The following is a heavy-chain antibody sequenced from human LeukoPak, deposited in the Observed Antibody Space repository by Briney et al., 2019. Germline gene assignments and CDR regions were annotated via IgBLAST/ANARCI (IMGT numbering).Heavy chain of an antibody. CDR1: GGSISSYY. D-gene: IGHD6-13*01. CDR3: ARVEAAGIDY. V-gene: IGHV4-59*01. Sequence: PSETLSLTCTVSGGSISSYYWSWIRQPPGKGLEWIGYIYYSGSTNYNPSLKSRVTISVDTSKNQFSLKLSSVTAADTAVYYCARVEAAGIDYWGQGTLVTVSS. CDR2: IYYSGST. J-gene: IGHJ4*02.